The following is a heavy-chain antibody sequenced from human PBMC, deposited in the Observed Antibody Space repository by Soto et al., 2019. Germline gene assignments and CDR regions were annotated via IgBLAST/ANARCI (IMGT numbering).Heavy chain of an antibody. V-gene: IGHV4-59*01. CDR2: IYYSGST. Sequence: QVQLQESGPGLVKPSETLSLTCTVSGGSISSYYWSWIRQPPGKGLEWIGYIYYSGSTNYNPSLKSRVTLSVHTSKNPFSLKLSSVTAADTAVYYCASYGSGSSPRFDPWGQGTLVTVSS. CDR3: ASYGSGSSPRFDP. D-gene: IGHD3-10*01. CDR1: GGSISSYY. J-gene: IGHJ5*02.